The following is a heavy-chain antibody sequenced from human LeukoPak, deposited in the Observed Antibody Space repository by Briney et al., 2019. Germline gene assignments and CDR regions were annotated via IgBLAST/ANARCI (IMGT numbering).Heavy chain of an antibody. CDR2: INSDGTSS. J-gene: IGHJ4*02. V-gene: IGHV3-74*01. CDR3: ARSTGGGFDY. Sequence: PGGSLRLSCAASGFTFSSNWMHWVRQAPGKGLVWVSSINSDGTSSSYADSVKGRFTISRDNAKNTLYLQMNSLRAEDTAVYYCARSTGGGFDYWGQGTLVTVSS. CDR1: GFTFSSNW. D-gene: IGHD2-8*02.